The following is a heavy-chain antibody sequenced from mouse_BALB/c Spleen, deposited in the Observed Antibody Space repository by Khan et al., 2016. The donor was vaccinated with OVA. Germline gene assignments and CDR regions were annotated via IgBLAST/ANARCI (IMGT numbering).Heavy chain of an antibody. Sequence: QIQLVQSGPELKKPGETVRISCKASGYTFTTAGIQWVQKMPGKGLKWIGWINTHSGVPKYAEDFKGRFAFSLEISVNTAYLQITNLKNEDTATYVWARGGVAYYRNDGGAMEYWGQGTSVTVSS. D-gene: IGHD2-14*01. V-gene: IGHV9-4*02. CDR1: GYTFTTAG. J-gene: IGHJ4*01. CDR3: ARGGVAYYRNDGGAMEY. CDR2: INTHSGVP.